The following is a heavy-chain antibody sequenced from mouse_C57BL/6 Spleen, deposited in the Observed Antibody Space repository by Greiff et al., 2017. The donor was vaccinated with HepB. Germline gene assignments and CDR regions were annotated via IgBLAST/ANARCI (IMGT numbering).Heavy chain of an antibody. V-gene: IGHV1-82*01. D-gene: IGHD1-1*01. CDR2: IYPGDGDT. J-gene: IGHJ3*01. CDR1: GYAFSSSW. CDR3: AQYYGSSYGFAY. Sequence: VQLQQSGPELVKPGASVKISCKASGYAFSSSWMNWVKQRPGKGLEWIGRIYPGDGDTNYNGKVKGKATLTADKSSSNAYMQLSSLTSEDSAVYFCAQYYGSSYGFAYWGQGTLVTVSA.